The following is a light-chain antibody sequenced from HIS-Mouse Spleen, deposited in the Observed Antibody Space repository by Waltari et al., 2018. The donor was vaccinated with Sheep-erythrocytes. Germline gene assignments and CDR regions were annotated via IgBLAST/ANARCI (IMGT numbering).Light chain of an antibody. J-gene: IGLJ2*01. CDR3: QSYDSSLSGYVV. Sequence: QSALTQPPSASGSPGQSVTISCTGTSSDVGGYNYVSWYQQLPGTAPQLLIYGNSNRPSGVPDRFSGSKSGTSASLAITGLQAEDEADYYCQSYDSSLSGYVVFGGGTKLTVL. CDR1: SSDVGGYNY. CDR2: GNS. V-gene: IGLV1-40*01.